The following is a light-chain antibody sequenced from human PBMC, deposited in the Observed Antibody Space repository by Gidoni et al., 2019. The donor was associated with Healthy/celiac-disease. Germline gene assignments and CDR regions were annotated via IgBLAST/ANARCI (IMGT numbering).Light chain of an antibody. Sequence: EIVLTQSPGTLSLSPGERATLSCRASQSVSSSDLAWYQQKPGQAPRLLIYGASSRATGIPDRCSGSGSGTDFTLTISRLEPEDFAVYYCQQYGSSPPLTFGGGTKVEIK. CDR2: GAS. CDR1: QSVSSSD. CDR3: QQYGSSPPLT. V-gene: IGKV3-20*01. J-gene: IGKJ4*01.